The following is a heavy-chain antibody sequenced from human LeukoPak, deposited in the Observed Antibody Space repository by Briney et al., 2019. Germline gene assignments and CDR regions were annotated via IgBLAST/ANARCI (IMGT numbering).Heavy chain of an antibody. CDR1: GFTFSIYA. J-gene: IGHJ5*02. V-gene: IGHV3-23*01. CDR3: ARDRVVPAAIGNWFDP. Sequence: GGSLRLSCAASGFTFSIYAMSWVRQAPGKGLEWVSTLSGIGDSTYYADSVKGRFTISRDNSKNTLYLQMNSLRAEDTAVYYCARDRVVPAAIGNWFDPWGQGTLVTVSS. CDR2: LSGIGDST. D-gene: IGHD2-2*01.